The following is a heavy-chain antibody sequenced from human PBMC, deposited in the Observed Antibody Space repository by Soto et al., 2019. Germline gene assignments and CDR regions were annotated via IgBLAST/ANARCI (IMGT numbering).Heavy chain of an antibody. CDR1: GYTFNSYY. CDR3: VRVGLNSNYDFDY. Sequence: QVQLVQSGAEVKKPGASVKVSCKASGYTFNSYYIHWVRQAPGQGLEWMGWINPNSDVTGYAQSFPDRVTMPRDMFITTAYMDLTRLRSDDTAVYYCVRVGLNSNYDFDYWGQGTLISVSS. J-gene: IGHJ4*02. D-gene: IGHD4-4*01. V-gene: IGHV1-2*02. CDR2: INPNSDVT.